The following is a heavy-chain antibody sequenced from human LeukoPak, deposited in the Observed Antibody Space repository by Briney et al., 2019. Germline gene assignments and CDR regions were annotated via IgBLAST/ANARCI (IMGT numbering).Heavy chain of an antibody. CDR2: IVVGSGNT. Sequence: ASVKVSCKASGFTFTRSAMQWVRQARGQRLEWIGWIVVGSGNTNYAQKFQERVTITRDMSTSTAYMELSSLGSEDTAVYYCAADPALGYCSGGSCYPRPDDAFDIWGQGTMVTVSS. V-gene: IGHV1-58*02. J-gene: IGHJ3*02. D-gene: IGHD2-15*01. CDR3: AADPALGYCSGGSCYPRPDDAFDI. CDR1: GFTFTRSA.